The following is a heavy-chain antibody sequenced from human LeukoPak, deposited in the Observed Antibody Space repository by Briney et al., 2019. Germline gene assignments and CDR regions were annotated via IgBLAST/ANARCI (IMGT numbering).Heavy chain of an antibody. CDR2: ISSSSSYI. V-gene: IGHV3-21*01. D-gene: IGHD4-4*01. Sequence: PGGSLRLSCAASGFTFSSYSMNWVCQAPGKGLEWVSSISSSSSYIFYADSVKGRFTISRDNANNSLYLQMSSLRAEDTAVYYCARGGMNTVRADWWGQGTLVTVSS. J-gene: IGHJ4*02. CDR1: GFTFSSYS. CDR3: ARGGMNTVRADW.